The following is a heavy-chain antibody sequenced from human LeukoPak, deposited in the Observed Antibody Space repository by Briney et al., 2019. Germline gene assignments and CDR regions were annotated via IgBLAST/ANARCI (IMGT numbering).Heavy chain of an antibody. D-gene: IGHD1-26*01. CDR3: AKGDTTWELPHDY. Sequence: GGSLRLSCAVSGFTFCSYAMNWVRQAPGQGREGVSAISGSGGSTYYADSVKGRFTISRDKSKNTLYLQMNSLRAEDTAVYYCAKGDTTWELPHDYWGQGTLVTVSS. CDR2: ISGSGGST. V-gene: IGHV3-23*01. CDR1: GFTFCSYA. J-gene: IGHJ4*02.